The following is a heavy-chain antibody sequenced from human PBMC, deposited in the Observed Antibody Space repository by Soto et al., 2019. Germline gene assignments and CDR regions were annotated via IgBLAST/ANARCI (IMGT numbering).Heavy chain of an antibody. D-gene: IGHD5-12*01. CDR3: ARGGDGGYVSYYYGMDV. CDR2: INHSGST. V-gene: IGHV4-34*01. CDR1: GGSFSGYY. Sequence: QVQLQQWGAGLLKPSETLSLTCAVYGGSFSGYYWSWIRQPPGKGLEWIGEINHSGSTNYNPSLKSRVTISVDTSKNQFSLKLSSVTAADTAVYYCARGGDGGYVSYYYGMDVWGQGTTVTVSS. J-gene: IGHJ6*02.